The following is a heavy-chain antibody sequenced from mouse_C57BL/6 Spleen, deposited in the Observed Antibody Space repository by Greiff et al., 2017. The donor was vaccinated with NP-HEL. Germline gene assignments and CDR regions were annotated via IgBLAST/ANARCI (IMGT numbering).Heavy chain of an antibody. Sequence: QVQLQQPGAELVKPGASVKLSCKASGYTFTSYWMQWVKQRPGQGLEWIGEIDPSDSYTNYNQKFKGKATLTVDTSSSTAYMQLSSLTSEDSAVYYCARFYTSGAYWGQGTLVTVSA. CDR1: GYTFTSYW. V-gene: IGHV1-50*01. D-gene: IGHD3-1*01. J-gene: IGHJ3*01. CDR2: IDPSDSYT. CDR3: ARFYTSGAY.